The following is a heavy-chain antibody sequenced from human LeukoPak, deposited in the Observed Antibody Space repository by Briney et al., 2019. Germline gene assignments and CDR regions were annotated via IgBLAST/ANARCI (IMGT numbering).Heavy chain of an antibody. CDR1: GGSISSYY. CDR3: ARDEGTLSSSWYLH. J-gene: IGHJ4*02. Sequence: SETLSLTCTVSGGSISSYYWSWIRQPPGKGLEWIGYIYYSGSTNYNPSLKSRVTISVDTSKNQFSLKLSSVTAADTAVYYCARDEGTLSSSWYLHWGQGTLVTVSS. CDR2: IYYSGST. V-gene: IGHV4-59*12. D-gene: IGHD6-13*01.